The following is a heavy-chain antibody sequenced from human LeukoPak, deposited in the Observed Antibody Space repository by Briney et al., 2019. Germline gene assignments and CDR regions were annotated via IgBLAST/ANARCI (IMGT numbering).Heavy chain of an antibody. CDR2: IYYSGST. CDR1: GGSMSRYY. J-gene: IGHJ6*02. Sequence: SETLSLACTVSGGSMSRYYWSWVRQPPGKGLEWIGYIYYSGSTNYNPSLKSRVTISVDTSKNQFSQKLSSVTAADTAVYYCARGGSRYYYDSSGYYYDYYYGMDVWGQGTTVTVSS. V-gene: IGHV4-59*01. D-gene: IGHD3-22*01. CDR3: ARGGSRYYYDSSGYYYDYYYGMDV.